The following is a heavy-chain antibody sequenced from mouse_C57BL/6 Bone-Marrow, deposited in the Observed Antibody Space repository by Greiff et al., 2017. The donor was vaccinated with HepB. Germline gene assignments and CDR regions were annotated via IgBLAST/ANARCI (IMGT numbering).Heavy chain of an antibody. CDR2: IYPSDSET. CDR1: GYTFTSYW. D-gene: IGHD2-4*01. J-gene: IGHJ4*01. Sequence: QVQLQQPGAELVRPGSSVKLSCKASGYTFTSYWMDWVKQRPGQGLEWIGNIYPSDSETHYNQKFKDKATLTVDKSSSTAYMQLSSLTSEDSAVYDCARGIYYDYDESPYYAMDYWGQGTSVTVSS. V-gene: IGHV1-61*01. CDR3: ARGIYYDYDESPYYAMDY.